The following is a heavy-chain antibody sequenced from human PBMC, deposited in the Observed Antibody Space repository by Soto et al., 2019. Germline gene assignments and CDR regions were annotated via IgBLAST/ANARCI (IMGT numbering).Heavy chain of an antibody. CDR2: ISTGRTTL. V-gene: IGHV3-48*01. D-gene: IGHD1-26*01. J-gene: IGHJ4*02. CDR1: GFIFSTYS. CDR3: ATGRTGSYLNFAY. Sequence: DVQLEESGGGLVQPGGSLRLSCAASGFIFSTYSMDWVRQAPGKGLEWISYISTGRTTLYYADSVKGRFTISRDNAKNSLYLRINNLTAEYTAVYYCATGRTGSYLNFAYWGQGTPVTVSS.